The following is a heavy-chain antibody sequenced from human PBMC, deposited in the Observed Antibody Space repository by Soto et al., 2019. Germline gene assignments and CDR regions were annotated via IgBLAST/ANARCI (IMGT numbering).Heavy chain of an antibody. J-gene: IGHJ4*02. CDR2: ISDSGDST. V-gene: IGHV3-23*01. Sequence: GGSLRLSCAASGFTFSNYVMTWVRQAPGKGLEWVSGISDSGDSTYYADSVKGRFTISRDNSTNTLYLQMNSLRVEDTAVYYCAKGHYDISTGIDYWGKGILVTVSS. CDR3: AKGHYDISTGIDY. CDR1: GFTFSNYV. D-gene: IGHD3-9*01.